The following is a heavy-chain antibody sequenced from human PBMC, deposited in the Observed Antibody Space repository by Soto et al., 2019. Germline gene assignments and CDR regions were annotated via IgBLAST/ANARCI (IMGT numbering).Heavy chain of an antibody. CDR3: ARSRRYCSGGSCYSTPFFDY. CDR1: GYTFTSYA. D-gene: IGHD2-15*01. CDR2: INAGNGNT. V-gene: IGHV1-3*01. Sequence: ASVKVSCKASGYTFTSYAMHWVRQAPGQRLEWMGWINAGNGNTKYSQKFQGRVTITRDTSASTAYMELSSLRSEDTAAYYCARSRRYCSGGSCYSTPFFDYWGQGTLVTVSS. J-gene: IGHJ4*02.